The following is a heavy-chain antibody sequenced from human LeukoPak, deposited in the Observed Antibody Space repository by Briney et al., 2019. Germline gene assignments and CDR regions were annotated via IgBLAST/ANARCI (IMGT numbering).Heavy chain of an antibody. J-gene: IGHJ2*01. Sequence: ASETLSLTCTVSGGSISSSSYYWGWMRQPQGKGLEWIGSIYYSGSTYYNPSLKSRVTISVDTSKNQFSLKLSSVTAADTAVYYCARQRLSGWYEGYFDLWGRGTLVTVSS. D-gene: IGHD6-19*01. CDR1: GGSISSSSYY. CDR2: IYYSGST. V-gene: IGHV4-39*01. CDR3: ARQRLSGWYEGYFDL.